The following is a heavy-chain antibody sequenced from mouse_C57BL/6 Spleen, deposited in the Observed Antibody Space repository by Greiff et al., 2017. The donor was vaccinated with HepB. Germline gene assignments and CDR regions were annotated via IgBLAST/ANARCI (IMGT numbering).Heavy chain of an antibody. CDR3: ARLSGAYYSNPEDYFGY. D-gene: IGHD2-5*01. Sequence: VQLQQSGAELARPGASVKLSCKASGYTFTSYGISWVKQRTGQGLEWIGEIYPRSGNTYYNEKFKGKATLTADKSSSTAYMELRSLTSEDSAVYVCARLSGAYYSNPEDYFGYWGQGTTLTVSS. V-gene: IGHV1-81*01. CDR1: GYTFTSYG. CDR2: IYPRSGNT. J-gene: IGHJ2*01.